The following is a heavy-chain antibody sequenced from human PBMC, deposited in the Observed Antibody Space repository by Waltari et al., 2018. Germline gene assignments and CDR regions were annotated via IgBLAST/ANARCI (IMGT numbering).Heavy chain of an antibody. CDR3: ARVGCSGGSCYGNYYGMDV. V-gene: IGHV4-59*01. D-gene: IGHD2-15*01. J-gene: IGHJ6*02. Sequence: QVQLQESGPGLVKPSETLSLTCTVPGGSISSYYWSWIRQPPGKGLEWIGYIYYSGSTNYNPSLKSRVTISVDTSKNQFSLKLSSVTAADTAVYYCARVGCSGGSCYGNYYGMDVWGQGTTVTVSS. CDR2: IYYSGST. CDR1: GGSISSYY.